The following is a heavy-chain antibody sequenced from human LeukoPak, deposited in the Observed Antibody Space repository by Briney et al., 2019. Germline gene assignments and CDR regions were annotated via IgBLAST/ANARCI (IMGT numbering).Heavy chain of an antibody. D-gene: IGHD6-19*01. CDR1: EMSFSAYY. J-gene: IGHJ3*01. CDR3: ARGFPPGSGSRGSHAFDV. CDR2: INYGGST. V-gene: IGHV4-34*01. Sequence: ASKTLSLTCAVSEMSFSAYYWNWIRQSPGKGLEWIGEINYGGSTKYTPSLEGRGTILIDTSKNQFSLKLTSVTAADTAVYYCARGFPPGSGSRGSHAFDVWGQGTMVTVSS.